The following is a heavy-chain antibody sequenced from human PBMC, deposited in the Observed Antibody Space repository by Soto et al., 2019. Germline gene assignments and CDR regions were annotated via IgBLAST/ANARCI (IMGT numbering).Heavy chain of an antibody. CDR2: ISWDGGST. Sequence: PGGSLRLSCAASGFTFDDYTMHWVRQAPGKGLEWVSLISWDGGSTYYADSVKGRFTISRDNSKNSLYLQMNSLRTEDNALYYCAKDYYYGSGRNYYYYGMDVWGQGTTVTVSS. CDR1: GFTFDDYT. V-gene: IGHV3-43*01. CDR3: AKDYYYGSGRNYYYYGMDV. J-gene: IGHJ6*02. D-gene: IGHD3-10*01.